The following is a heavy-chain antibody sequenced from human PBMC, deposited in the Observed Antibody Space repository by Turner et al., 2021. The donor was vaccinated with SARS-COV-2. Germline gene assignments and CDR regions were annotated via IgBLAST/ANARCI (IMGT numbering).Heavy chain of an antibody. CDR1: GFTVSSYG. CDR2: ISYDGSNK. D-gene: IGHD3-10*01. CDR3: AKQISYYGSGSLYYFDY. J-gene: IGHJ4*02. Sequence: QVQLVESGGGVVQPGRSLRLSSAASGFTVSSYGMHWVRQAPGKGLEWVAVISYDGSNKHYADSVKGRFTISRDNSENTLYLQMNSLRVEDTAVYYWAKQISYYGSGSLYYFDYWGQGTLVTVSS. V-gene: IGHV3-30*18.